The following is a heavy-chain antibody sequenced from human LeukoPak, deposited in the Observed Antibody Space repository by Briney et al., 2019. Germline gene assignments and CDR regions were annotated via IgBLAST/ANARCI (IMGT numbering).Heavy chain of an antibody. CDR2: ISRSGDST. Sequence: GGSLRLSCAASGFTFTTYAMTWVRQAPGRGLEWVSVISRSGDSTYYADSVEGRFTVSRDNSKNTMYLQMNSLRADDTAVYYCAKPCGGGPWAYFDYWGQGTLVTVAS. D-gene: IGHD2-21*01. V-gene: IGHV3-23*01. J-gene: IGHJ4*02. CDR1: GFTFTTYA. CDR3: AKPCGGGPWAYFDY.